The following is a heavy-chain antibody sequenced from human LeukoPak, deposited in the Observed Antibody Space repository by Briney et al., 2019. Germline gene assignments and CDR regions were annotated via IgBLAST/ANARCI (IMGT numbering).Heavy chain of an antibody. CDR1: GGTFSSYA. CDR2: IIPIFGTA. V-gene: IGHV1-69*05. J-gene: IGHJ3*02. D-gene: IGHD6-19*01. CDR3: ARARSIAVAGTAPDAFDI. Sequence: ASVKVSCKASGGTFSSYAISWVRQAPGQGLEWMGGIIPIFGTANYAQKFQGRVTITTDESTSTAYMELSSLRSEDTAVYYCARARSIAVAGTAPDAFDIWGQGTMVTVSS.